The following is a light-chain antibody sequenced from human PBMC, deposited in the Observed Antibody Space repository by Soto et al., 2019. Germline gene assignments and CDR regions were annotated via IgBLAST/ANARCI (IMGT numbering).Light chain of an antibody. V-gene: IGKV3D-15*03. Sequence: EIVMTQSPDTLSVSPGEGATLSCSVSKSIRSNLAWYQQRPXQAPRLLMYGASIRANGVPARFSGSGSGTDLTLTITTLEPEDFAVYFCQQRANWPTVTFGQGTKVDIK. CDR2: GAS. J-gene: IGKJ1*01. CDR3: QQRANWPTVT. CDR1: KSIRSN.